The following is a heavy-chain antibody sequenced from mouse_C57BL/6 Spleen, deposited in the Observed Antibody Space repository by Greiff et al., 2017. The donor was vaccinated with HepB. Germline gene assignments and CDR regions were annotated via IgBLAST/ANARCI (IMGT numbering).Heavy chain of an antibody. CDR2: IDPSDSYT. D-gene: IGHD1-1*01. CDR3: ARRELLLYAMDY. V-gene: IGHV1-50*01. Sequence: QVHVKQPGAELVKPGASVKLSCKASGYTFTSYWMQWVKQRPGQGLEWIGEIDPSDSYTNYNQKFKGKATLTVDTSSSTAYMQLGSLTSEDSAVYYCARRELLLYAMDYWGQGTSVTVSS. CDR1: GYTFTSYW. J-gene: IGHJ4*01.